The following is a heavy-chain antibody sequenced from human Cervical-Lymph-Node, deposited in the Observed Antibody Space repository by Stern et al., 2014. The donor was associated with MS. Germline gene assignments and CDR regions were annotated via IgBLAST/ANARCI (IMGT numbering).Heavy chain of an antibody. V-gene: IGHV3-21*01. CDR1: GFTFSSYS. CDR3: ARVILWFGELSYFDY. J-gene: IGHJ4*02. Sequence: EVQLVESGGGLVKPGGSLRLSCAASGFTFSSYSMNWVRQAPGKGLEWVSSISSSSSYIYYADSVKGRFTISRDNAKNSLYLQMNSLRAEDTAVYYCARVILWFGELSYFDYWGQGTLVTVSS. CDR2: ISSSSSYI. D-gene: IGHD3-10*01.